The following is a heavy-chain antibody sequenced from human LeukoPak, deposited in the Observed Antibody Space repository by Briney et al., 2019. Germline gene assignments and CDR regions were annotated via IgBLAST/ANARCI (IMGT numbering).Heavy chain of an antibody. D-gene: IGHD1-14*01. CDR3: ARGGNRGYFDY. CDR1: GFIFSSFW. V-gene: IGHV3-74*01. Sequence: PGGSLRLSCAASGFIFSSFWMHWVRQAPGKGLVWVSRIYSDATNTNYADSVNGRFTISRDNSKNTLFLQMNSLRTEDTAIYHCARGGNRGYFDYWGQGTLVTVSS. J-gene: IGHJ4*02. CDR2: IYSDATNT.